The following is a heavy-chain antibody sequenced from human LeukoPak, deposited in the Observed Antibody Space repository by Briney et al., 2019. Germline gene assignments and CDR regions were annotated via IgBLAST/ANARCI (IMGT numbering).Heavy chain of an antibody. V-gene: IGHV4-39*01. J-gene: IGHJ6*03. CDR2: IYYSGST. CDR1: GGSISSSSYY. D-gene: IGHD3-3*01. CDR3: ARHALEWLSPYYYYYYMDV. Sequence: PSETLSLTCTVSGGSISSSSYYWGWIRQPPGKGLEWIGSIYYSGSTYYNPSLKSRVTISVDTSKNQFSLKLSSVTAADTAVYYCARHALEWLSPYYYYYYMDVWGQGTLVTVSS.